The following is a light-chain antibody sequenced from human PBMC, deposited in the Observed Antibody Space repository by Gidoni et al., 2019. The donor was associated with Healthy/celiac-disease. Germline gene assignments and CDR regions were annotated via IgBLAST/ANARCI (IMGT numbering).Light chain of an antibody. CDR3: SSYTSSSTRV. J-gene: IGLJ2*01. CDR2: DVG. Sequence: QSALPQPASVSGSPGQSITISCTGTSSDVGGYNYVSCYQQHPGKAPKLMIYDVGNRPSGVSHRFSGSKSGNTASLTISGLQAEDEANYYCSSYTSSSTRVFGGGTKLTVL. V-gene: IGLV2-14*03. CDR1: SSDVGGYNY.